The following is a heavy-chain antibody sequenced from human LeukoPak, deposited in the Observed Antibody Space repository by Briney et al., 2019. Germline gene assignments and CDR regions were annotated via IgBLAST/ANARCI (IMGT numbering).Heavy chain of an antibody. CDR2: INHSGST. J-gene: IGHJ3*02. D-gene: IGHD4-11*01. Sequence: SETLSLTCAVYGGFFSAYYWSWIRQPPGKGLEWIGEINHSGSTNYDPSLKSRVTISVDTSKNQFSLKLSSVTAADTAMYYCARTTVTTDDAFDIWGQGTMVTVSS. CDR3: ARTTVTTDDAFDI. V-gene: IGHV4-34*01. CDR1: GGFFSAYY.